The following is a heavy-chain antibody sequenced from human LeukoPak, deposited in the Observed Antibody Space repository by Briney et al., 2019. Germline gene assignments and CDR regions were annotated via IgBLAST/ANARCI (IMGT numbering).Heavy chain of an antibody. CDR3: ARHYYGSGSYYGLTGFDY. D-gene: IGHD3-10*01. J-gene: IGHJ4*02. Sequence: PSETLSLTCTVSGYSISSGYYWGWIRQPPGKGLEWIGSIYHSGSTYYNPSLKSRVTISVDTSKNQFSLKLSSVTAADTAVYYCARHYYGSGSYYGLTGFDYWGQGTLVTVSS. CDR2: IYHSGST. V-gene: IGHV4-38-2*02. CDR1: GYSISSGYY.